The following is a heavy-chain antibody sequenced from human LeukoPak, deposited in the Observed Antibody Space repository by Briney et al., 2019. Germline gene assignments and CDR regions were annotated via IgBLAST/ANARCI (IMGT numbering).Heavy chain of an antibody. CDR2: TSGSGGST. J-gene: IGHJ6*02. D-gene: IGHD1-14*01. CDR1: GFTFSSYA. V-gene: IGHV3-23*01. Sequence: GGSLRLSCAASGFTFSSYAMSWVRQAPGKGLEWVSGTSGSGGSTYYADSVKGRFTISRDNSKNTLFLQVNSLRAEDTAVYYCAKVRTYFYHGLDVWGQGTTVTVSS. CDR3: AKVRTYFYHGLDV.